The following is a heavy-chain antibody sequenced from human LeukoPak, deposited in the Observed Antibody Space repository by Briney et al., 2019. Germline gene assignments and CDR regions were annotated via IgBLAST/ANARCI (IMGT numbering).Heavy chain of an antibody. CDR3: ARDPRGPTGYDTISRDTFDY. V-gene: IGHV3-30*04. Sequence: PGGSLRLSCVVSGFTFSSYAMSWVRQAPGKGLEWVAVISYDGSNKYYADSVKGRFTISRDNSENTLFLQMDSLRTGDTALYYCARDPRGPTGYDTISRDTFDYWGQGTLVTVSS. CDR2: ISYDGSNK. CDR1: GFTFSSYA. D-gene: IGHD2-8*01. J-gene: IGHJ4*02.